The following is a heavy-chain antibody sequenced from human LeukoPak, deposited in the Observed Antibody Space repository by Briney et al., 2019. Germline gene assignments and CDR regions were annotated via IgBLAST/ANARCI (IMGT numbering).Heavy chain of an antibody. CDR1: GGSIGSSSYY. CDR3: ARHENWGGPDY. J-gene: IGHJ4*02. Sequence: PSETLSLTCTVSGGSIGSSSYYWAWVRQPPGKGLEWIGTIYYTGSTYYNPSLKSRVTISVDTSKNQFSLKLSSVTAAGTAVYYCARHENWGGPDYWGQGTLVTVSS. CDR2: IYYTGST. V-gene: IGHV4-39*01. D-gene: IGHD7-27*01.